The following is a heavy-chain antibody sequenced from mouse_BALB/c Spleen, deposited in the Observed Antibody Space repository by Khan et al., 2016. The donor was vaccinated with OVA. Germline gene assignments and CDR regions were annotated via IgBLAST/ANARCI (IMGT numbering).Heavy chain of an antibody. D-gene: IGHD3-2*02. Sequence: QIQLVQSGAELVRPGTSVKVSCKASGYAFTDYLIEWLKQRPGQGLEWIGVINPGSGNVNYNEKFKDRATLTADKSSSTAYMQLTSLTSDDSAVYFCSRSGYGFGAYWGPGTLVTVSA. CDR3: SRSGYGFGAY. V-gene: IGHV1-54*03. J-gene: IGHJ3*01. CDR2: INPGSGNV. CDR1: GYAFTDYL.